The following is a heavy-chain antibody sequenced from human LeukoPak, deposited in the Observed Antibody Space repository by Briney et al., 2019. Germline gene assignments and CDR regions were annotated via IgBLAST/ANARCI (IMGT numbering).Heavy chain of an antibody. CDR1: GITLSNYG. V-gene: IGHV3-23*01. CDR2: ISGSGGST. D-gene: IGHD3-22*01. J-gene: IGHJ4*02. Sequence: GGSLRPSCRVSGITLSNYGMSWVRQAPGKGLEWVAGISGSGGSTKYADSVKGRFTISRDNPKNTLYLQMTSLRAEDTAVYFCAKRGVVIRVILVGFHKEAYYFDSWGQGALVTVSS. CDR3: AKRGVVIRVILVGFHKEAYYFDS.